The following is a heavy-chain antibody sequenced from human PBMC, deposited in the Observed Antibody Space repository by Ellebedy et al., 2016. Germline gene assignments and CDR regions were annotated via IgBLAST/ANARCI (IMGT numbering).Heavy chain of an antibody. V-gene: IGHV4-30-4*01. D-gene: IGHD1-26*01. CDR3: AEVSGSYSSGFYYYYYMDV. Sequence: SETLSLXXTVSGGSISSGDYYWSWIRQPPGKGLEWIGYIYYSGSTYYNPSLKSRVTISVDTSKNQFSLKLSSVTAADTAVYYCAEVSGSYSSGFYYYYYMDVWGKGTTVTVSS. CDR1: GGSISSGDYY. J-gene: IGHJ6*03. CDR2: IYYSGST.